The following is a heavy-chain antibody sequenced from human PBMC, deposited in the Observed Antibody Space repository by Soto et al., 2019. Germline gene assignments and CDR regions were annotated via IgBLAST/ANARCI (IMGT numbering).Heavy chain of an antibody. CDR1: GYTFSDFY. J-gene: IGHJ5*02. V-gene: IGHV1-46*01. D-gene: IGHD1-1*01. Sequence: QVQLMQSGADVKEPGASLRVSCNASGYTFSDFYIQWVRQAPGQGLEWVAMINHGDGSRRYAQMCQSRVTPSRETSTSTVYMAISSLRSDDTALYYCASDRTHAWLDHWGQGTLVTVSS. CDR3: ASDRTHAWLDH. CDR2: INHGDGSR.